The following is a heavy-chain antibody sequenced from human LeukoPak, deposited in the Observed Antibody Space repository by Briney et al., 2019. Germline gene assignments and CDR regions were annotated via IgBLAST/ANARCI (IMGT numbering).Heavy chain of an antibody. V-gene: IGHV4-34*01. CDR2: INHSGST. CDR3: ARVKKRYCSGGSCYRGGWFDP. Sequence: PSETLSLTCAVYGGSFSGYYWSWIRQPPGKGLERIGEINHSGSTNYNPSLKSRVTISVDTSKNQFSLKLSSVTAADTAVYYCARVKKRYCSGGSCYRGGWFDPWGQGTLVTVSS. CDR1: GGSFSGYY. J-gene: IGHJ5*02. D-gene: IGHD2-15*01.